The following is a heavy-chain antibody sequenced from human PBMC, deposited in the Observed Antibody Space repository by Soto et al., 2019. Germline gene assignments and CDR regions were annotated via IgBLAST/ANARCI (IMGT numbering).Heavy chain of an antibody. CDR3: AKIGTSSSVSLPLVLLDY. J-gene: IGHJ4*02. D-gene: IGHD6-6*01. V-gene: IGHV3-23*01. CDR1: GFTFSSYA. CDR2: IPGSGGST. Sequence: GGPLRLSCAASGFTFSSYAMSRVRQSPGKGMEWFSAIPGSGGSTYYAGSVKGRFTISRDNSKNTLYLQMNNLRVEDTAVYYCAKIGTSSSVSLPLVLLDYWGQGALVTVSS.